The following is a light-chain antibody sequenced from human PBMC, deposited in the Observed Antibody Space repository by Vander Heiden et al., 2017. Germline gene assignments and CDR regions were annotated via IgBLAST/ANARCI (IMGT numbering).Light chain of an antibody. CDR2: ENS. J-gene: IGLJ2*01. Sequence: QSVLTQPPSVSGAPGQRVTISCTGSSSNIGSGYHVHWYQQFPGAAPKLLISENSNRPSGVPDRFAGFKSDTSASLAITGLQAEDEANYYCQSSDSSLKTCVFGGGTKLTVL. V-gene: IGLV1-40*01. CDR3: QSSDSSLKTCV. CDR1: SSNIGSGYH.